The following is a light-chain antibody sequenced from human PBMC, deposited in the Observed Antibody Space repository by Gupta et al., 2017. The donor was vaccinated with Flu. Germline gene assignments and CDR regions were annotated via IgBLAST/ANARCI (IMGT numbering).Light chain of an antibody. J-gene: IGKJ1*01. CDR1: QSISSY. CDR2: AAS. CDR3: QQSYMWT. V-gene: IGKV1-39*01. Sequence: DIQMTQSPSSLSASVGDRVTITCRASQSISSYLNWYQQKPGKAPKLLIYAASSLQSGVPSRFSGSGSGTDVTLTISSLQPEDFATYYCQQSYMWTFGQGTKVEIK.